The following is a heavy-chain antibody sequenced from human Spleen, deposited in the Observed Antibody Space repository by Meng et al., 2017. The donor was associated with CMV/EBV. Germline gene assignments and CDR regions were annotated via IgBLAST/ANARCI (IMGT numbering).Heavy chain of an antibody. CDR1: GYRFTSYD. CDR2: MNPNSDNT. J-gene: IGHJ6*02. V-gene: IGHV1-8*03. Sequence: ASVKVSCKASGYRFTSYDINWLRQATGQGLEWLGWMNPNSDNTGFPQKFQGRVTLSRSTSISTAYMELSSLRSEDTAVYYCARGLGCSSASCNYYYGLDVWGQGTTVTVSS. CDR3: ARGLGCSSASCNYYYGLDV. D-gene: IGHD2-2*01.